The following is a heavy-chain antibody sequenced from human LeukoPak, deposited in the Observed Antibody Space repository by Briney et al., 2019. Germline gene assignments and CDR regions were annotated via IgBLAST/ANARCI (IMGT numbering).Heavy chain of an antibody. Sequence: GGSLRLSCAASGFTFSSYAMHWVRQAPGKGLEYVSGIRSNGGSTYYANSVKGRFTISRDNSKNTLYLQMGSLRAEDMAVYYCARGRYNWNFDYWGQGSLVTVSS. CDR3: ARGRYNWNFDY. CDR1: GFTFSSYA. J-gene: IGHJ4*02. D-gene: IGHD1-1*01. CDR2: IRSNGGST. V-gene: IGHV3-64*01.